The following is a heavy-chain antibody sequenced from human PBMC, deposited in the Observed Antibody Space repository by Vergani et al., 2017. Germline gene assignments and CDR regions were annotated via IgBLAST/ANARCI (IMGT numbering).Heavy chain of an antibody. J-gene: IGHJ3*02. CDR3: AKDLWSSQRYFDWLPYHHDAFDI. V-gene: IGHV4-4*03. Sequence: QVQLQESGPGLVKPPGTLSLTCAVSGIPVSSDKWWTWVRQPPGKGLEWIAEIFHDGGTNYNPSLKSRATIVLDKSKNQISLTLNSVTAADTAVYYCAKDLWSSQRYFDWLPYHHDAFDIWGQGTMVTVSS. D-gene: IGHD3-9*01. CDR2: IFHDGGT. CDR1: GIPVSSDKW.